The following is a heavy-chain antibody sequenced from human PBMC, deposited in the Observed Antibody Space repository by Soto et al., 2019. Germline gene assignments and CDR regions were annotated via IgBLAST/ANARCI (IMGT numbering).Heavy chain of an antibody. CDR3: ARDKFWSGLDDAFDI. CDR2: IIPILGIA. CDR1: GYTFTSYG. D-gene: IGHD3-3*01. Sequence: SLKVSCKSSGYTFTSYGISWVRQAPGQGLEWMGRIIPILGIANYAQKFQGRVTITADKSTSTAYMELSSLRSEDTAVYYCARDKFWSGLDDAFDIWGQGTMVTVSS. J-gene: IGHJ3*02. V-gene: IGHV1-69*04.